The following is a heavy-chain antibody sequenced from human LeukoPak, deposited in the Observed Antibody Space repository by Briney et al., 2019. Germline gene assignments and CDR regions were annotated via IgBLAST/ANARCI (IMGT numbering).Heavy chain of an antibody. D-gene: IGHD1-1*01. CDR1: GFIFSNYW. Sequence: PGGSLRLSCAASGFIFSNYWMSRVRQAPGKGLEWVANIKEDGSEKHYVDSAKGRFTISRDNAKNSLYLQMNSLRAEDTAVYYCARPGQRDAFDIWGQGTMVTVSS. CDR3: ARPGQRDAFDI. CDR2: IKEDGSEK. J-gene: IGHJ3*02. V-gene: IGHV3-7*01.